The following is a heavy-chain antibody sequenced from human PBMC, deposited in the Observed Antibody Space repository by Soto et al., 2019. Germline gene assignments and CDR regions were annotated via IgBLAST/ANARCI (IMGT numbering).Heavy chain of an antibody. CDR3: ARDASHTATYYFDF. J-gene: IGHJ4*02. D-gene: IGHD1-1*01. CDR1: GFTVNSNY. Sequence: HPGGSLRLSCAVSGFTVNSNYMSWVRQAPGKGLEWVSVIYSGGSTYYADSVKGRFTISRDNSKNTLYLQMNSLRAEDTAVYYCARDASHTATYYFDFWGQGALVTVSS. CDR2: IYSGGST. V-gene: IGHV3-53*01.